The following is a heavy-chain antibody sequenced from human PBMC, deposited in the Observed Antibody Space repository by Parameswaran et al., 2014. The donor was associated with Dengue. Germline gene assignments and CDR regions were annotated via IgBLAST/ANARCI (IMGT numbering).Heavy chain of an antibody. Sequence: VRRLQGRGWSGLAVLKAKTDGGTTDYAAPAKGRFTISRDDSKNTLYLQMNSLKTEDTAVYYCTTGYSSKPALGPYYYYGMDVWAKDHGHRLL. D-gene: IGHD6-13*01. CDR3: TTGYSSKPALGPYYYYGMDV. CDR2: LKAKTDGGTT. V-gene: IGHV3-15*01. J-gene: IGHJ6*04.